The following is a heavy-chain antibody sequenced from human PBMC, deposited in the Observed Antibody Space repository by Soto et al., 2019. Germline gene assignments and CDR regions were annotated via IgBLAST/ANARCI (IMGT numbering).Heavy chain of an antibody. Sequence: QVQLVQSGAEVKKPGASVKVSCKASGYTFTSYYMHWVRQAPGQGLEWMGIINPSGGSTSYAQKSQGRVTMTRDTSTSTVYMELSSLRSEDTAVYYCARDGLQTGDPYYFDYWGQGTLVTVSS. V-gene: IGHV1-46*03. J-gene: IGHJ4*02. D-gene: IGHD7-27*01. CDR2: INPSGGST. CDR1: GYTFTSYY. CDR3: ARDGLQTGDPYYFDY.